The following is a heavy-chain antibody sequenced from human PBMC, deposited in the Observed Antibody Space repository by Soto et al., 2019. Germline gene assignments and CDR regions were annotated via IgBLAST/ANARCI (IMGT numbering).Heavy chain of an antibody. Sequence: ASVKVSCKASGYTFTSSGISWVRQAPGQGLEWMGWISAYNGNTNYAQKLQGRVTITTDTSTSTAYMELSSLRSEDTAVYYCARGVIEDLLIVYAIYYYGMDVWGQGTTVTVSS. CDR2: ISAYNGNT. CDR3: ARGVIEDLLIVYAIYYYGMDV. J-gene: IGHJ6*02. V-gene: IGHV1-18*01. CDR1: GYTFTSSG. D-gene: IGHD2-8*01.